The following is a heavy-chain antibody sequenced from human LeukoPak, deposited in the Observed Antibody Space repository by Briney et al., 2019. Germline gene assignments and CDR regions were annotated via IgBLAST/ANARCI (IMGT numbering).Heavy chain of an antibody. J-gene: IGHJ6*03. D-gene: IGHD5-12*01. CDR2: IKPSGGST. V-gene: IGHV1-46*01. CDR1: GYIFTSYY. Sequence: ASVKVSCKASGYIFTSYYMHWVRQAPGQGLEWMGIIKPSGGSTSYEQKFQGRVTMTRDMSTSTAYMELRSLRSDDTAVYYCARDRPGFWSGYDYYYYYYMDVWGKGTTVTVSS. CDR3: ARDRPGFWSGYDYYYYYYMDV.